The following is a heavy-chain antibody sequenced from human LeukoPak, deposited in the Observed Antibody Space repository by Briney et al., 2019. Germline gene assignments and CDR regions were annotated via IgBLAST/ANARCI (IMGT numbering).Heavy chain of an antibody. D-gene: IGHD3-10*01. Sequence: GRSLRLSCAASGFTFSSYGMHWVRQAPGKGLEWVAVIWYDGSNKYYADSVKGRFTISRDNSKNTLYLQMNSLRAEDTAVYYCATAEALVTMVRGVIPYYYGMDVWGKGTTVTVSS. CDR3: ATAEALVTMVRGVIPYYYGMDV. V-gene: IGHV3-33*01. CDR1: GFTFSSYG. J-gene: IGHJ6*04. CDR2: IWYDGSNK.